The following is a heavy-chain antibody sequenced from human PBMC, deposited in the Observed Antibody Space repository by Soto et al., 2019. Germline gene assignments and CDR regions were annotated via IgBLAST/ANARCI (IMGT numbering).Heavy chain of an antibody. V-gene: IGHV4-59*01. Sequence: SETLSLTCTVSGGSISSYYWSWIRQPPGKGLEWIGYIYYSGSTNYNPSLKSRVTISVDTSKNQFSLKLSSVTAADTAIYYCAGETSWYPTLFDYWGQGTLVTVSS. CDR1: GGSISSYY. J-gene: IGHJ4*02. CDR3: AGETSWYPTLFDY. CDR2: IYYSGST. D-gene: IGHD6-13*01.